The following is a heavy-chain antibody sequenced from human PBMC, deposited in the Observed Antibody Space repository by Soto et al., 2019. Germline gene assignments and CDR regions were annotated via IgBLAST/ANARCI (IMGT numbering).Heavy chain of an antibody. J-gene: IGHJ6*02. V-gene: IGHV3-21*01. CDR3: AIGFRYGFNV. Sequence: EVQLVESGGGLVKPGGSLRLSCVASGFTFSGYSINWVRKASGKGLEWVSYISGPSIYIYYADSVKGRFTISRDNAKSAVYLQINSLRAEDTAVSYCAIGFRYGFNVWGQCLTVSVSS. CDR2: ISGPSIYI. D-gene: IGHD3-9*01. CDR1: GFTFSGYS.